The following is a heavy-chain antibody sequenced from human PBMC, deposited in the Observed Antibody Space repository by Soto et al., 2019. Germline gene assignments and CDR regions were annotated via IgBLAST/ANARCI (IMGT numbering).Heavy chain of an antibody. V-gene: IGHV1-18*01. CDR2: ISAYSGKK. CDR1: GYTFTTYG. Sequence: QVQLVQSGGEVKKPGASVKVSCKTSGYTFTTYGISWVRQAPGQGLEWVGWISAYSGKKHYAQKFQDKVTMTTDTATNTAYLELRSLRSDDTAVYYCARDPYLGDHQYWGQGTLVTVSS. J-gene: IGHJ4*02. CDR3: ARDPYLGDHQY. D-gene: IGHD3-16*01.